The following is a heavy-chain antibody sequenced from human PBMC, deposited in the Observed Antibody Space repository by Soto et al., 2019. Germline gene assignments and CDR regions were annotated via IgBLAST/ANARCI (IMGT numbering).Heavy chain of an antibody. D-gene: IGHD1-26*01. Sequence: QVQLVESGGGVVQPGRSLRLSCAASGFTFSHYAMHWVRQAPGKGLEWVALMSYDGSNEYYADSVKGRFTISRDKSKNTLYLQMNSLRAEDTAVYSCAKDGSHNFDYWGQGTLVTVSS. CDR1: GFTFSHYA. CDR2: MSYDGSNE. J-gene: IGHJ4*02. CDR3: AKDGSHNFDY. V-gene: IGHV3-30*18.